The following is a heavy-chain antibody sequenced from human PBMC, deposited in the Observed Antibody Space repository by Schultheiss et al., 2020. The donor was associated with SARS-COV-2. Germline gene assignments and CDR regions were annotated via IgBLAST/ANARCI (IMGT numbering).Heavy chain of an antibody. CDR1: GFTFSSYS. CDR3: ARATVVPAAMGYYYYMDV. J-gene: IGHJ6*03. CDR2: ISSSSSTI. Sequence: GGSLRLSCAASGFTFSSYSMNWVRQAPGKGLEWVSYISSSSSTIYYADSVKGRFTISRDNAKNSLYLQMNSLRAEDTAVYYCARATVVPAAMGYYYYMDVWGKGTTVTVSS. D-gene: IGHD2-2*01. V-gene: IGHV3-48*01.